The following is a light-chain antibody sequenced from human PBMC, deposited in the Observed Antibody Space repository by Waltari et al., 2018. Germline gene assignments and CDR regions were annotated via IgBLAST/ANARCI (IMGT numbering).Light chain of an antibody. Sequence: DIVMNQSPDSLAVSLGERDTINCKSSQSVLYSSNNKNYLAWYQQKAGQPPKLLIYWASTRESGVPDRFSGSGSGTDFTLTISSLQAEDVAVYHCQQYYSISPTFGQGTKVEIK. CDR1: QSVLYSSNNKNY. CDR3: QQYYSISPT. CDR2: WAS. V-gene: IGKV4-1*01. J-gene: IGKJ1*01.